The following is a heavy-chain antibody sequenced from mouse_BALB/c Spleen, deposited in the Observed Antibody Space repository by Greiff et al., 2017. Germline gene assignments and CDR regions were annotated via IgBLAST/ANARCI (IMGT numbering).Heavy chain of an antibody. CDR3: ARPLYYDYDGFAY. Sequence: EVMLVESGGGLVKPGGSLKLSCAASGFTFSSYAMSWVRQTPEKRLEWVASISSGGSTYYPDSVKGRFTISRDNARNILYLQMSSLRSEDTAMYYCARPLYYDYDGFAYWGQGTLVTVSA. J-gene: IGHJ3*01. V-gene: IGHV5-6-5*01. CDR2: ISSGGST. CDR1: GFTFSSYA. D-gene: IGHD2-4*01.